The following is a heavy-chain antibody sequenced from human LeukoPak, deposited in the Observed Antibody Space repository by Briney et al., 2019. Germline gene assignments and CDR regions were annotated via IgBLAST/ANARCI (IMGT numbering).Heavy chain of an antibody. CDR1: GGSISSRNW. D-gene: IGHD5-12*01. V-gene: IGHV4-4*02. CDR3: ARGFIGRVGLRTYYYYYMDV. J-gene: IGHJ6*03. Sequence: PSGTLSLTCAVSGGSISSRNWWSWVRQPPGKGLEWIGEIYHSGSTNYNPSLQSRVSISVDTSKNQFSLKLSSVTAADTAVYYCARGFIGRVGLRTYYYYYMDVWGKGTTVTVSS. CDR2: IYHSGST.